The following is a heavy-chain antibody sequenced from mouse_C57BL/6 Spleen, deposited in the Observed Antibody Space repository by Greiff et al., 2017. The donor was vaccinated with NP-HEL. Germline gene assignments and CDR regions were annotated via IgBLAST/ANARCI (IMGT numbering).Heavy chain of an antibody. CDR2: IDPSDSYT. J-gene: IGHJ2*01. V-gene: IGHV1-59*01. Sequence: VKLQESGAELVRPGTSVKLSCKASGYTFTSYWMHWVKQRPGQGLEWIGVIDPSDSYTNYNQKFKGKATLTVDTSSSTAYMQLSSLTSEDSAVYYCARGGPGFYWGQGTTLTVSS. CDR1: GYTFTSYW. D-gene: IGHD4-1*01. CDR3: ARGGPGFY.